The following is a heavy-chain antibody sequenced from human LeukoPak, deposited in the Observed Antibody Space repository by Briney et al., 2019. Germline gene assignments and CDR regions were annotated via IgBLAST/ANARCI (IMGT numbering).Heavy chain of an antibody. CDR1: GFTFSSYG. Sequence: PGGSLRLSCAASGFTFSSYGMHWVRQAPGKGLEGVAFIRYDGSNKYYADSVKGRFTISRDNSKNTLYLQMNSLRAEDTAVYYCAKDWVKLVGALALSSWGQGTLVTVSS. J-gene: IGHJ4*02. D-gene: IGHD1-26*01. CDR2: IRYDGSNK. CDR3: AKDWVKLVGALALSS. V-gene: IGHV3-30*02.